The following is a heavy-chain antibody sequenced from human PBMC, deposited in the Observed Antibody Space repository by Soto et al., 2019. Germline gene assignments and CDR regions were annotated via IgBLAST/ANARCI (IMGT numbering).Heavy chain of an antibody. J-gene: IGHJ5*02. D-gene: IGHD3-9*01. CDR3: ARSHYDILTGSNWFDP. CDR1: GSSISSYY. V-gene: IGHV4-59*01. Sequence: PSETLSLTCTVSGSSISSYYWSWIRQPPGKGLEWIGYIYYSGSTNYNPSHKSRVTISVDTSNNQFSLKLSSVTAADTAVYYFARSHYDILTGSNWFDPWGQGTLVTVSS. CDR2: IYYSGST.